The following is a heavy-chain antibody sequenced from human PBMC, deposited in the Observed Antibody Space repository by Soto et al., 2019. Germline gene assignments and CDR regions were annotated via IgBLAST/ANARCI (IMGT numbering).Heavy chain of an antibody. J-gene: IGHJ6*03. Sequence: SETLSLTCAVSSGSISSSNWWSWVRQPPGKGLEWIGEIYHSGSTNYNPSLKSRVTISVDKSKNQFSLKLSSVTAADTAVYYCARVDLQSPYYYYYMDVWGKGTTVTVSS. CDR1: SGSISSSNW. D-gene: IGHD4-4*01. CDR2: IYHSGST. V-gene: IGHV4-4*02. CDR3: ARVDLQSPYYYYYMDV.